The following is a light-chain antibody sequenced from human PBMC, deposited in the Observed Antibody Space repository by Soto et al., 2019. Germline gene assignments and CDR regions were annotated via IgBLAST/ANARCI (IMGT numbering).Light chain of an antibody. CDR3: SSYTSSTRPEV. V-gene: IGLV2-18*02. CDR1: SSDVGSYNL. J-gene: IGLJ2*01. Sequence: QSALTQPPSVSGSPGQSVTISCTGTSSDVGSYNLVSWYQQLPGTAPKLLIYEVSNRPSGVPDRFSGSKSGNTASLTISGLQAEDEADYYCSSYTSSTRPEVFGAGTKVTVL. CDR2: EVS.